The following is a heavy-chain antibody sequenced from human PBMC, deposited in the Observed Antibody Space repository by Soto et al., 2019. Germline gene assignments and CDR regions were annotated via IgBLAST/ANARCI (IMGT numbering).Heavy chain of an antibody. V-gene: IGHV3-7*01. CDR2: IKEDGSEK. CDR1: GLRFSNYW. CDR3: ATKGGRGDAFAS. D-gene: IGHD3-16*01. J-gene: IGHJ3*02. Sequence: EMQLVESGGGLVQPGGSLRLSCAAAGLRFSNYWMSWVRQAPGTGLEWLANIKEDGSEKYYVDSVKGRFTISRDNAQNSLYLQMNHLRAEDTAVYYCATKGGRGDAFASWGQGTKVTVSS.